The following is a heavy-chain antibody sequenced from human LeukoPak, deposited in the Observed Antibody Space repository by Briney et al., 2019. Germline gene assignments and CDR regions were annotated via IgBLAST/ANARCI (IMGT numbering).Heavy chain of an antibody. CDR3: ARGRYDFWSGYYYYGMDV. CDR2: IYTSGST. J-gene: IGHJ6*02. D-gene: IGHD3-3*01. CDR1: GGSISSGSYY. V-gene: IGHV4-61*02. Sequence: SETLALTWTVSGGSISSGSYYWSWIRQPAGKGLEWIGRIYTSGSTNYNPSLKSRVTISVDTSKNQFSLKLSSVTAADTAVYYCARGRYDFWSGYYYYGMDVWGQGTTVTVSS.